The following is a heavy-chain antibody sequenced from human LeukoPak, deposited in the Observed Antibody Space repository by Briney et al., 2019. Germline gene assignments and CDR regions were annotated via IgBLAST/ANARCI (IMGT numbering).Heavy chain of an antibody. J-gene: IGHJ4*02. V-gene: IGHV3-7*01. D-gene: IGHD1-26*01. CDR3: ARDKIVGATHFDY. CDR2: IKEDGSEK. CDR1: GFSFSRYW. Sequence: GGSLRLSCVASGFSFSRYWMSWVRQAPGKGLEWVANIKEDGSEKYYVDSVKGRFTISRDNAKNSLYLQMNSLRAEDTAVYYCARDKIVGATHFDYWGQGTLVTVSS.